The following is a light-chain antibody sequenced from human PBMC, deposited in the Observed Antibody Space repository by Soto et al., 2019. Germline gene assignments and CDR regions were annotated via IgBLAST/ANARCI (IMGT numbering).Light chain of an antibody. CDR3: QEYNQWPSWT. Sequence: EIVMTQSPATLSVSPGERATLSCRASEDVGSNLAWYQQKVGQVPRLVIYGASSRASGIPARFSASGSGTEFALTISSLQSEDFAIYYCQEYNQWPSWTFGQGTKVDI. CDR2: GAS. CDR1: EDVGSN. V-gene: IGKV3-15*01. J-gene: IGKJ1*01.